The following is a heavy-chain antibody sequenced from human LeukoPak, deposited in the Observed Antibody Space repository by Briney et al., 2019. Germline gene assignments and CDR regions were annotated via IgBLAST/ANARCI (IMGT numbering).Heavy chain of an antibody. Sequence: ASVKVSCKASGYTFSNYGVTWVRQAPGQGLEWMGWISVYTGYTNYAQNFQGRVTMTTDTSTNTAYMELRSLTSDDTAVYFCARDGGYFDWPRPRPGRYYFDYWGQGTLVTVTS. V-gene: IGHV1-18*01. J-gene: IGHJ4*02. CDR1: GYTFSNYG. D-gene: IGHD3-9*01. CDR2: ISVYTGYT. CDR3: ARDGGYFDWPRPRPGRYYFDY.